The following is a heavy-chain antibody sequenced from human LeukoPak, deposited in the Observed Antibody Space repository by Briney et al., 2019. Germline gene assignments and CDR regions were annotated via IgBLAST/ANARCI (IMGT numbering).Heavy chain of an antibody. CDR3: ARERYFDWLSPNWFDP. Sequence: VKVSCKASGYTFTSYGISWVRQAPGQGLEWMGWISAYNGNTNYAQKLQGRVTMTTDTSTSTAYMELRSLRSDDTAVYYCARERYFDWLSPNWFDPWGQGTLVTVSS. J-gene: IGHJ5*02. V-gene: IGHV1-18*01. CDR2: ISAYNGNT. CDR1: GYTFTSYG. D-gene: IGHD3-9*01.